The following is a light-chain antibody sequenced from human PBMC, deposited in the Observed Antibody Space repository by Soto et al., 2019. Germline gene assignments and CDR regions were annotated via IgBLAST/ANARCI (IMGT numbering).Light chain of an antibody. CDR3: QQYGSSPVT. J-gene: IGKJ4*01. CDR2: GAS. Sequence: EIVLTQSPGTLSLSPGERATLSCRASQSVSSNYVVWYHQKPGQAPRLLIYGASSRAAGIPDRFSGSGSVTDFTLTISRLEPEDFAVYSCQQYGSSPVTFGGGTKVEIK. CDR1: QSVSSNY. V-gene: IGKV3-20*01.